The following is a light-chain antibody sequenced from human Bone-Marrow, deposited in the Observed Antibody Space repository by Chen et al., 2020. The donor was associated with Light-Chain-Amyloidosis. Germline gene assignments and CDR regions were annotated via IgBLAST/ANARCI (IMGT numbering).Light chain of an antibody. CDR1: DLPTKY. CDR2: RDT. J-gene: IGLJ2*01. Sequence: SYELTQSPSVSVSPGQTARITCSGDDLPTKYAYWYQRKPGQAPVLVIHRDTVRASGISQLFSGSSSGTTATLTISGVQAEDDADYHCQSADSSGTYEVIFGGGTKLTVL. V-gene: IGLV3-25*03. CDR3: QSADSSGTYEVI.